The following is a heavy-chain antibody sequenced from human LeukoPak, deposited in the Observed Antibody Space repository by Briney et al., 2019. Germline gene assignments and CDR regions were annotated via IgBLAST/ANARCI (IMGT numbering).Heavy chain of an antibody. CDR1: GGSISSGGYY. Sequence: SQTLSLTCTVSGGSISSGGYYWSWTRQHPGKGLEWIGYIYYSGSTYYNPSLKSRVTISVDTSKNQFSLKLSSVTAADTAVYYCARATAPDDFWSGYYLGSYYYYYMDVWGKGTTVTVSS. V-gene: IGHV4-31*03. CDR2: IYYSGST. D-gene: IGHD3-3*01. CDR3: ARATAPDDFWSGYYLGSYYYYYMDV. J-gene: IGHJ6*03.